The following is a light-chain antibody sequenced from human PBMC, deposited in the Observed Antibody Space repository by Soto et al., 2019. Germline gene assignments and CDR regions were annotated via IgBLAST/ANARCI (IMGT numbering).Light chain of an antibody. J-gene: IGLJ3*02. V-gene: IGLV1-40*01. CDR1: SSNIGAGHD. CDR3: QFYDSSLSAWV. CDR2: GNT. Sequence: QSVLTQPPSVSGAPGQRVTISCSVSSSNIGAGHDVHWYQQLPGTAPKLLMYGNTNRPSGVPDRFSGSKSGTSASLAITGLQAEDEADYYCQFYDSSLSAWVFGGGTKLTVL.